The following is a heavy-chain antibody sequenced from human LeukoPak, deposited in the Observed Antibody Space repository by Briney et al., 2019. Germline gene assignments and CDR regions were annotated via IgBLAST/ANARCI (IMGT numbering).Heavy chain of an antibody. CDR3: ARDRRGGAGYGYIFDY. Sequence: ASVKVSCKASGYTFTDYYIHWVRQAPGQGLEWMGWINPNTGGTNYAQRFQGRVTMTRDTSISTAYMELSRLRFDDTAVYYCARDRRGGAGYGYIFDYWGQGTLVTVSS. J-gene: IGHJ4*02. CDR1: GYTFTDYY. CDR2: INPNTGGT. V-gene: IGHV1-2*02. D-gene: IGHD5-18*01.